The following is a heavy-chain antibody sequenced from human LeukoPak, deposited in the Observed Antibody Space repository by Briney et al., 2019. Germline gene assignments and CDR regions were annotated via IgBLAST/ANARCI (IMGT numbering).Heavy chain of an antibody. V-gene: IGHV3-23*01. CDR3: AKDRSLWFGELIVTWFDP. CDR2: ISGSGGST. CDR1: GFTFSSYA. Sequence: PGGSLRLSCAASGFTFSSYAMSWVRQAPGKGLEWVSAISGSGGSTYYADSVKGRFTISRDNSKNTLYLQMNSLRAEDTAVYYCAKDRSLWFGELIVTWFDPWGQGTLVTVSS. J-gene: IGHJ5*02. D-gene: IGHD3-10*01.